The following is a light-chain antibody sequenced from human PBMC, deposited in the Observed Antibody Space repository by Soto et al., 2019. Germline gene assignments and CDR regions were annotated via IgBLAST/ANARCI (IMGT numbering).Light chain of an antibody. CDR3: QQRSNWPIT. Sequence: EIVLPQSPATLSLSQEERATLSCRASQSVSSYLAWYQQKTGQAPRLLIYDESNRATGIPDRLSGSGSGTDLNLTVSRLEPEDFAVYYCQQRSNWPITCGQGTRLEIK. J-gene: IGKJ5*01. CDR1: QSVSSY. V-gene: IGKV3-11*01. CDR2: DES.